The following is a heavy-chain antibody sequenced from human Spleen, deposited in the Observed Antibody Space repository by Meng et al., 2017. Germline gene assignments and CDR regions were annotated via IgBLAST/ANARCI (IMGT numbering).Heavy chain of an antibody. CDR2: IDPKSGDT. CDR3: ARDEDISAAGKLFGDY. V-gene: IGHV1-2*06. Sequence: QGQLVQSGAEVKKPGASVKVSCKPSGYNFPDYWLHWVRRAPGHGLEWMGRIDPKSGDTHYAQRFQGRVTMPGDTSISTAYMELSGLRSDDTAMYYCARDEDISAAGKLFGDYWGQGTLVTVSS. D-gene: IGHD6-13*01. J-gene: IGHJ4*02. CDR1: GYNFPDYW.